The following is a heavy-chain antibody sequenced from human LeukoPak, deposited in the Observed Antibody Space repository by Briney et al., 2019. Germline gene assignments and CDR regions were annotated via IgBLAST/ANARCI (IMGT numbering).Heavy chain of an antibody. D-gene: IGHD7-27*01. J-gene: IGHJ2*01. CDR2: ISYDGSNK. Sequence: GGSLRLSCAASGFTFSSYGMHWIRQAPGKGLEWVAVISYDGSNKYYADSVKGRFTISRDNSKNTLYLQMNSLRAEDTAVYYCARPGDQDSSWYFDLWGRGTLVTVSS. CDR1: GFTFSSYG. V-gene: IGHV3-33*05. CDR3: ARPGDQDSSWYFDL.